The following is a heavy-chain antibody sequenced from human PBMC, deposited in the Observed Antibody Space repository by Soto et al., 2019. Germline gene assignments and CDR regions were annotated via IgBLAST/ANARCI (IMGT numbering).Heavy chain of an antibody. J-gene: IGHJ4*02. CDR1: GFTFSYG. CDR2: ISYDSSNK. V-gene: IGHV3-30*18. Sequence: VQLLESGGGLIQPGGSLRLSCAASGFTFSYGIHWLRQAPGKGLEWVAYISYDSSNKFYGDSVKGRFTISRDNSKNTQFLQMNSPRAEDTAVYYCAKLVIGYCRCNTCDDYWGQGTLVAVSS. D-gene: IGHD2-15*01. CDR3: AKLVIGYCRCNTCDDY.